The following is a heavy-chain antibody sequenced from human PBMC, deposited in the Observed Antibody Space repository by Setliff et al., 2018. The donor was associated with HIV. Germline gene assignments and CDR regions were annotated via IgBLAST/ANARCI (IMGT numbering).Heavy chain of an antibody. D-gene: IGHD1-26*01. CDR2: IKGDESRI. J-gene: IGHJ6*02. V-gene: IGHV3-74*01. CDR1: GMTFSNYW. CDR3: AKDWRWELPIYGMNV. Sequence: ETLSLSCAASGMTFSNYWMQWVRQTPGKGLEWVARIKGDESRIGYADSVKGRFTISRDNSKNTLYLQMNSLTTEDTAVYYCAKDWRWELPIYGMNVWGQGTTVTVSS.